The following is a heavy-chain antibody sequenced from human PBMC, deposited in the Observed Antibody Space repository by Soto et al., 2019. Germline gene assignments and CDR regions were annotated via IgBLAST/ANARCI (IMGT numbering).Heavy chain of an antibody. CDR3: ARAPPPATGYHTNFDY. V-gene: IGHV1-69*02. D-gene: IGHD3-9*01. CDR1: GGTFSSYT. Sequence: VASVKVSCKACGGTFSSYTISCVRQAPEQGLEWMGRIIPILGIANYAQKFQGRVTITADKSTSTAYMELSSLRSEDTAVYYCARAPPPATGYHTNFDYWGQGTLVTVSS. CDR2: IIPILGIA. J-gene: IGHJ4*02.